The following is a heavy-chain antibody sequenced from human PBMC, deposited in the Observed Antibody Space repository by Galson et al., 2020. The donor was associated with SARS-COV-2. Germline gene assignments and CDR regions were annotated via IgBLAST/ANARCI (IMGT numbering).Heavy chain of an antibody. Sequence: GGSLRLSCAASGFTFSSYSMNWVRQAPGKGLEWVSSISSSSSYIYYADSVKGRFTISRDNAKNSLYLQMNSLRAEDTAVYYCARDLLSRHPTNWFDPWGQGTLVTVSS. D-gene: IGHD3-9*01. J-gene: IGHJ5*02. CDR3: ARDLLSRHPTNWFDP. V-gene: IGHV3-21*01. CDR1: GFTFSSYS. CDR2: ISSSSSYI.